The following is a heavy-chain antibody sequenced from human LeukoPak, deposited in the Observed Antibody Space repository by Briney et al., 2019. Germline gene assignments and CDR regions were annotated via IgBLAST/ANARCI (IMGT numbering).Heavy chain of an antibody. CDR3: ARHSGPKVQEYSGSLDAFDI. CDR1: GGSISSSSYY. V-gene: IGHV4-39*01. J-gene: IGHJ3*02. Sequence: KASETLSLTCTVSGGSISSSSYYWGWIRQPPGKGLEWIGSIYYSGSTYYNPSLKSRVTISVATSKNQFSLKLSSVTAADTAVYYCARHSGPKVQEYSGSLDAFDIWGQGTMVTVSS. CDR2: IYYSGST. D-gene: IGHD1-26*01.